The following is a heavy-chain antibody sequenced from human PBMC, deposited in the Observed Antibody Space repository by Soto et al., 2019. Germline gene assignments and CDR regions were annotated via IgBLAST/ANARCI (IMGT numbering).Heavy chain of an antibody. V-gene: IGHV1-46*03. CDR3: ARDIGYCTNGVCYVAFDI. Sequence: ASVKVSCKASGYTFTSYYMHWVRQVPGQGLEWMGIINPSGGSTSYAQKFQGRVTMTRDTSTSTVYMELSSLRSEDTAVYYCARDIGYCTNGVCYVAFDIWGQGTMVTVPS. CDR1: GYTFTSYY. D-gene: IGHD2-8*01. J-gene: IGHJ3*02. CDR2: INPSGGST.